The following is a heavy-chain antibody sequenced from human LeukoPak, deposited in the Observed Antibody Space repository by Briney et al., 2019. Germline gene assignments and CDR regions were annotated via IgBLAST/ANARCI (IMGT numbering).Heavy chain of an antibody. CDR3: ATEGQWLAPGTNAFDI. D-gene: IGHD6-19*01. V-gene: IGHV1-8*02. Sequence: ASVKVSCKASGYTFTNFDINWVRQATGQGLEWMGRMSPNSGNTVYAQTFQGRVTMTRDTSIGTAYMELSSLMSEDTAVYYCATEGQWLAPGTNAFDIWGQGTMVTVSS. CDR2: MSPNSGNT. J-gene: IGHJ3*02. CDR1: GYTFTNFD.